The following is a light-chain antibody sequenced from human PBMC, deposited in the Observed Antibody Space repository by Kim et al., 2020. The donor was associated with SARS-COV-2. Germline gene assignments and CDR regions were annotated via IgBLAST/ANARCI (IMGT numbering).Light chain of an antibody. CDR3: QQYNNWPPRIT. CDR1: QSVGSN. Sequence: EIVMTQSPATLSVSPGERATLSCRASQSVGSNLAWYQQKPGQAPRLLIYGASTRATGIQARFSGSGSGTEFTLTISSLQSEDFAIYYCQQYNNWPPRITFGGGTKVDIK. CDR2: GAS. J-gene: IGKJ4*02. V-gene: IGKV3-15*01.